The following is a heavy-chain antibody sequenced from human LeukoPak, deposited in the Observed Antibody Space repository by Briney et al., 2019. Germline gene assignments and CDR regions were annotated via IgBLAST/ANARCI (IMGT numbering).Heavy chain of an antibody. Sequence: QPGGSLRLSCAASGFTFSSYEMNWVRQAPGKGLEWVSYISSSGTTIYYADSVKGRFTISRDNAKNSLYLQMNSLRAEDTAVYYCARGGDIVATIAFCDYWGQGTLVTVSS. CDR3: ARGGDIVATIAFCDY. CDR2: ISSSGTTI. CDR1: GFTFSSYE. J-gene: IGHJ4*02. V-gene: IGHV3-48*03. D-gene: IGHD5-12*01.